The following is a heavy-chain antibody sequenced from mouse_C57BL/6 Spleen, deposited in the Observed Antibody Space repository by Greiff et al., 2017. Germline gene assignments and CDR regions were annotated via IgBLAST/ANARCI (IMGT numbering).Heavy chain of an antibody. CDR1: GYTFTSYW. Sequence: QVQLKQSGAELAKPGASVKLSCKASGYTFTSYWMHWVKQRPGQGLEWIGYINPSSGYTKYNQKFKDKATLTADKSSSTDYMQLSSLTYEDSAVYYCARTGYDYDEAMDYWGQGTSVTVSS. D-gene: IGHD2-4*01. J-gene: IGHJ4*01. V-gene: IGHV1-7*01. CDR2: INPSSGYT. CDR3: ARTGYDYDEAMDY.